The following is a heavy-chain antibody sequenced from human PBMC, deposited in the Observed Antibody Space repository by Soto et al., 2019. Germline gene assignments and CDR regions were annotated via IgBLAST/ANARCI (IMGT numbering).Heavy chain of an antibody. CDR1: GYNFITDW. J-gene: IGHJ6*02. Sequence: GESLKISCKGSGYNFITDWISWVRQMPGKGLEWMGRIDPTDSYTKYSPSFEGHVTISADKSISTAYLQWSSLKASDSAVYYCARLSRASFALDVWGQGTTVAVSS. D-gene: IGHD3-16*01. CDR2: IDPTDSYT. V-gene: IGHV5-10-1*01. CDR3: ARLSRASFALDV.